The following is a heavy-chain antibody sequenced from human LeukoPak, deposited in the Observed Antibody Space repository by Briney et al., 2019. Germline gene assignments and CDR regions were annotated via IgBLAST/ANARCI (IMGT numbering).Heavy chain of an antibody. D-gene: IGHD6-19*01. CDR2: IHYSGST. CDR1: GGSIISYY. CDR3: ARGGVVARIFDF. V-gene: IGHV4-59*01. Sequence: KSSETLSLTCTVSGGSIISYYWSWIRQPPGKGLEWIGYIHYSGSTNYNPSLKSRVSVSVDTSKHQFSLKLSSVTATDTAVYYCARGGVVARIFDFWGPGSLVTVSS. J-gene: IGHJ4*02.